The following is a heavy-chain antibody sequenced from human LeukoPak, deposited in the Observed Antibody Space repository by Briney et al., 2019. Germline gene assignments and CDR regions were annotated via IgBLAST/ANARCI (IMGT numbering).Heavy chain of an antibody. CDR3: AKEIDGFDV. V-gene: IGHV3-74*01. CDR1: GFTFNNYW. J-gene: IGHJ3*01. Sequence: PGGSLRLSCAASGFTFNNYWMHWVRQAPGMGLVWVSSIRFDGGDTAYADSAKGRFTISRDNAKNTMFLQMNNLRAEDTAVYYCAKEIDGFDVWGQGTLVPVSS. CDR2: IRFDGGDT.